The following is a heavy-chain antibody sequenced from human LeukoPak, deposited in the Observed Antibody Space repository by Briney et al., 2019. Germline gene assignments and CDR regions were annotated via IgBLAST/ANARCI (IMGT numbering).Heavy chain of an antibody. CDR3: ASAGGGYSSGWGAFDI. D-gene: IGHD5-18*01. J-gene: IGHJ3*02. V-gene: IGHV1-2*02. Sequence: ASMKVSCKASGYTFTAYYIHWVRQAPGQGLEWMGWINPASGGTSYAQKFQGRVTMTSATSISTAYMELSRMRFDATAVDFCASAGGGYSSGWGAFDIWGQGTMVTVSS. CDR2: INPASGGT. CDR1: GYTFTAYY.